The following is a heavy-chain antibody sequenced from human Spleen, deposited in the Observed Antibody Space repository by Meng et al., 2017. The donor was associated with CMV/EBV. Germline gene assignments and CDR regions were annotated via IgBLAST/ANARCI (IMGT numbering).Heavy chain of an antibody. J-gene: IGHJ4*02. CDR3: ARTYSSSWYYFDY. D-gene: IGHD6-13*01. CDR2: ISWNSGRI. V-gene: IGHV3-9*02. Sequence: SLKISCAASGFASGDYDIHWVRQAPGKGLEWVSSISWNSGRIGYADSVKGRFTISRDNAKNSLYLQMNSLRAEDTALYYCARTYSSSWYYFDYWGQGTLVTVSS. CDR1: GFASGDYD.